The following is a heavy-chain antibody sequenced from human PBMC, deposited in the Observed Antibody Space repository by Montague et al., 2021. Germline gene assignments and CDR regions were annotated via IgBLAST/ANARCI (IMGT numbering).Heavy chain of an antibody. D-gene: IGHD3-10*01. CDR3: ASDRGPFDY. CDR2: VRHIGST. Sequence: LSLTCGVYGGSLSEYYWTWIRQSPAKGLEWIGEVRHIGSTNYNPSLKSRVTMSVDRSKNQFSLKLRSVTAADTAVYYCASDRGPFDYWGQGTVVTVSS. V-gene: IGHV4-34*01. J-gene: IGHJ4*02. CDR1: GGSLSEYY.